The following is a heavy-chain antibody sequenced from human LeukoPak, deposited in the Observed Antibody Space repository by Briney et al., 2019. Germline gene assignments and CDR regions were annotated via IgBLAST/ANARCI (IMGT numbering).Heavy chain of an antibody. Sequence: ASVKVSCKASGYTFTSYGISWVRQAPGQGLEWMGWISAYNGNTNYAQKLQGRVTMTRDTSTSTVYMELSSLRSEDTAVYYCARGLSFAAGYDFWSGYYRNYWGQGTLVTVSS. CDR1: GYTFTSYG. J-gene: IGHJ4*02. D-gene: IGHD3-3*01. CDR2: ISAYNGNT. CDR3: ARGLSFAAGYDFWSGYYRNY. V-gene: IGHV1-18*01.